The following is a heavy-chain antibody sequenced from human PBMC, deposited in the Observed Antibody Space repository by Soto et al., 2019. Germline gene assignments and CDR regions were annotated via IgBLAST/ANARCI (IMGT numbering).Heavy chain of an antibody. J-gene: IGHJ6*02. V-gene: IGHV4-39*01. CDR3: ARLDSGYCSGGSCYPGYYYYGMDV. CDR2: IYYSWST. Sequence: SLTCSVAWGSSCRRRSYHGWIRQPPGKGLEWIGSIYYSWSTYYNPSLKSRITISVNTSKNQFSLKLSSVTAADTAVYYCARLDSGYCSGGSCYPGYYYYGMDVWGQGTTVTVSS. D-gene: IGHD2-15*01. CDR1: WGSSCRRRSY.